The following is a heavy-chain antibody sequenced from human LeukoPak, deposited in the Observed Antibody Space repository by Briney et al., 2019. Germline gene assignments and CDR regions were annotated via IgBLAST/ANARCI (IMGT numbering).Heavy chain of an antibody. J-gene: IGHJ5*01. CDR2: ISRSSVTT. Sequence: GGSLRLSCAASGFIFSNYAMSWVRQAPGKGLEWVSAISRSSVTTYYADSVKGRFTISRDDSKNTLYLQMNTLRAEDTAVYYCAKKGIALTGENWFDSWGQGILVTVSS. CDR3: AKKGIALTGENWFDS. CDR1: GFIFSNYA. V-gene: IGHV3-23*01. D-gene: IGHD7-27*01.